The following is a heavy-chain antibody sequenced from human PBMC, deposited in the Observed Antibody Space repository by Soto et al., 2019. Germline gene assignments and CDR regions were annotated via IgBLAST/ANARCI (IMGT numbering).Heavy chain of an antibody. CDR3: AKDKEYQVLLRMGYL. Sequence: TVGSLRLSCAASGFTFSNYGMHWVRQAPGKGLEWVAVTSYNGSNKYYADSVKGRFTISRDNSKNTVFLQMSSLRVEDTAVYYCAKDKEYQVLLRMGYLWGQGTTVTVSS. V-gene: IGHV3-30*18. J-gene: IGHJ6*02. D-gene: IGHD2-2*01. CDR1: GFTFSNYG. CDR2: TSYNGSNK.